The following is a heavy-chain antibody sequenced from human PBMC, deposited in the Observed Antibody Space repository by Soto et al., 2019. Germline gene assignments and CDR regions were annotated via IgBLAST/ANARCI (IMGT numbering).Heavy chain of an antibody. J-gene: IGHJ5*02. V-gene: IGHV3-74*01. CDR3: ASDGRGGYTRA. D-gene: IGHD5-12*01. CDR2: IDNDGITT. CDR1: GFPFTTYW. Sequence: EVQLVESGGDLVQPGASLRLSCAASGFPFTTYWMQWVRQVPGKGPLWVSVIDNDGITTSYADSVKGRFTISRDNTNNMVYLQLNSLRVDDTAVYYCASDGRGGYTRAWGQGTLVTVSS.